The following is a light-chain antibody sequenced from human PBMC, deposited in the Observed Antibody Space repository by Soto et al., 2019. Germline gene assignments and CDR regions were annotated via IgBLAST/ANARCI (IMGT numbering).Light chain of an antibody. CDR1: SSDVGGYNY. V-gene: IGLV2-14*01. CDR3: TSFTSSTTYV. Sequence: QSALTQPGSVSGSPGQSITISCTGTSSDVGGYNYVCWYQHHPGKAPKLIISEVSNRPSGVSDRFSGSKSGNTASLNISGLQPEDEADYYCTSFTSSTTYVFGTGTKVTVL. J-gene: IGLJ1*01. CDR2: EVS.